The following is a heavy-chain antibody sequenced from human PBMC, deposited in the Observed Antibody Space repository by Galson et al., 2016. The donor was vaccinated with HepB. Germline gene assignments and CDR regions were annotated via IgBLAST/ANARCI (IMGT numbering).Heavy chain of an antibody. D-gene: IGHD4-17*01. CDR1: GFTFSSYG. CDR3: AKDLMTTVTRGEYGVDV. CDR2: LSYDGSNK. V-gene: IGHV3-30*18. J-gene: IGHJ6*02. Sequence: SLRLSCAASGFTFSSYGMHWVRQAPGKGLEWVAVLSYDGSNKYYGDSERSRFTISRDNSKNTLYLQMNSLRPEDTAVYYCAKDLMTTVTRGEYGVDVWGQGTTVTVSS.